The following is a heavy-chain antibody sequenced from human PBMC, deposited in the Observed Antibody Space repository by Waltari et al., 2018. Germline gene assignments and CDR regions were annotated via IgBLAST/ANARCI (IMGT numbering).Heavy chain of an antibody. CDR2: IYHSGST. CDR1: GYSISSGYS. J-gene: IGHJ4*02. CDR3: ARDKSTPGYYDSSGYYFQDY. D-gene: IGHD3-22*01. V-gene: IGHV4-38-2*02. Sequence: QVQLQESGPGLVKPSETLSLTCAVSGYSISSGYSWGWIRQPPGKGLEWIGSIYHSGSTYYNPSLKSRVTISVDTSKNQFSLKLSSVTAADTAVYYCARDKSTPGYYDSSGYYFQDYWGQGTLVTVSS.